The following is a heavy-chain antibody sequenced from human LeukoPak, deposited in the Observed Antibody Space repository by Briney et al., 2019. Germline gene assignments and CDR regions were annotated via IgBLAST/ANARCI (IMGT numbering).Heavy chain of an antibody. V-gene: IGHV1-2*02. CDR2: INPNSGGT. D-gene: IGHD1-26*01. CDR1: GYTFTSHD. Sequence: ASVKVSCKASGYTFTSHDINWVRQAPGQGLEWMGWINPNSGGTNYAQKFQGRVTMTRDTSISTAYMELSRLRSDDTAVYYCARDLKIVGAPFGYWGQGTLVTVSS. CDR3: ARDLKIVGAPFGY. J-gene: IGHJ4*02.